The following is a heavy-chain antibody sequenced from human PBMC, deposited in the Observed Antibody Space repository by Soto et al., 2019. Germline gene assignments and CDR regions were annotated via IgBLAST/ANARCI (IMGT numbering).Heavy chain of an antibody. J-gene: IGHJ6*02. CDR2: IYYSGTT. CDR3: ARGHYYYGMDV. V-gene: IGHV4-30-2*01. Sequence: KPSETLSLTCTVPNGSVSSGTYSWSWVRQPPGKGLEWIGYIYYSGTTYYTPSLKSRLTMSMDRANDHFSLNLTSVTAADTAVYFCARGHYYYGMDVWGQGITVTVSS. CDR1: NGSVSSGTYS.